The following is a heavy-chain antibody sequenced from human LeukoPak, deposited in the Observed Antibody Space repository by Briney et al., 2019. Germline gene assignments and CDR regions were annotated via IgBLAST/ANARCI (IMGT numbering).Heavy chain of an antibody. D-gene: IGHD3-10*01. J-gene: IGHJ6*03. CDR1: GFTFSRQA. Sequence: GGSLRLSCAASGFTFSRQAMHWVRQAAGKGREGGAVIWYEGSNKYYADSVKGRFTISRDNSKNTLYLQMNSLRPEDTAVYYCAKDAEDGSGSYFHDFYYYYMDVWGKGTTVTISS. CDR3: AKDAEDGSGSYFHDFYYYYMDV. CDR2: IWYEGSNK. V-gene: IGHV3-30*04.